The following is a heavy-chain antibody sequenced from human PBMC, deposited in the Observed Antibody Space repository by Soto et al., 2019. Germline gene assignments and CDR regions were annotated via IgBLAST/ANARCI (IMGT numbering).Heavy chain of an antibody. CDR2: IYYSGST. D-gene: IGHD3-10*01. Sequence: SETLSLTCTVSGGSIRSGDYYWSWIRQPPGKGLESIGYIYYSGSTYYNPSLKSRVTISVDTSKNQFSLKLSSVTAADTAVYYCAREGSGSYYNRWFDPWGQGTLVTVSS. CDR1: GGSIRSGDYY. CDR3: AREGSGSYYNRWFDP. J-gene: IGHJ5*02. V-gene: IGHV4-30-4*02.